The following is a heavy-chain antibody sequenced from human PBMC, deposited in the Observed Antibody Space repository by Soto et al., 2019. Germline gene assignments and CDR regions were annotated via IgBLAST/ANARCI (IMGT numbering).Heavy chain of an antibody. CDR2: ISSHGGRT. CDR1: GFTFSSYA. CDR3: LKDLDYYDSSCYYTYCDY. Sequence: EGQLVESGGGLVQPGGSLRLSCSASGFTFSSYAMHWVRQAPGQGLEYVSAISSHGGRTYYADSVKGRFTISRDNAKNTLYLQMSSLRAEDTAVYYCLKDLDYYDSSCYYTYCDYWGQGTLVTVSS. V-gene: IGHV3-64D*06. J-gene: IGHJ4*02. D-gene: IGHD3-22*01.